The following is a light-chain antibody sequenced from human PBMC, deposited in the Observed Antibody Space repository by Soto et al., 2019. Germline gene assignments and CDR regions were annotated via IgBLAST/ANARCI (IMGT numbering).Light chain of an antibody. CDR2: DDT. Sequence: SELTHPPSVSVSPGQTARITCEAHNIGSKSVHWYQLQPGQAPVVVAYDDTDRPPGIPERFSGSNSGNTATLTITRVEAGDGAGYYCQVRDSSNDYLVFGGGTK. J-gene: IGLJ3*02. V-gene: IGLV3-21*02. CDR3: QVRDSSNDYLV. CDR1: NIGSKS.